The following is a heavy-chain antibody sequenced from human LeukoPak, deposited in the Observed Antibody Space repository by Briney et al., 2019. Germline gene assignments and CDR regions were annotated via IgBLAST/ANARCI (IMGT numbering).Heavy chain of an antibody. J-gene: IGHJ4*02. CDR2: IIDTGST. CDR1: GESFSGYY. V-gene: IGHV4-34*12. Sequence: SETLSLTCAVYGESFSGYYWTWIRQPPGKGLEWIGEIIDTGSTKYNSSLKSRGTISVDTSKNEFSLNLTSVTAADTAVYYCARGLASGYPPIPFDYWGQGTLVTVSS. CDR3: ARGLASGYPPIPFDY. D-gene: IGHD3-3*01.